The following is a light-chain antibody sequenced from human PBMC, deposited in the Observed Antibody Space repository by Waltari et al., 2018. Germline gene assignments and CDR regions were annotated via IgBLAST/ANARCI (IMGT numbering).Light chain of an antibody. Sequence: SYMVTQPPSVSVAPGQTATISCEGNNIGGKSVHWYQLRPGQAPVLVVQDDSARPSGIPERFAGSNSGNAATLTISRVEAGDEADYHCQVFDASSDVLFGGGTKLTVL. CDR2: DDS. CDR3: QVFDASSDVL. CDR1: NIGGKS. J-gene: IGLJ2*01. V-gene: IGLV3-21*02.